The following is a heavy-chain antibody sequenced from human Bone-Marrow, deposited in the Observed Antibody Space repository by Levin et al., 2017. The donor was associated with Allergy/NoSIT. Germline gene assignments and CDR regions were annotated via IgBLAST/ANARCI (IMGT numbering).Heavy chain of an antibody. D-gene: IGHD4-17*01. CDR3: AREVITPPYGDLDAFDI. CDR1: GGSITSDNYF. V-gene: IGHV4-31*03. J-gene: IGHJ3*02. CDR2: IHYSGSA. Sequence: SETLSLTCTVSGGSITSDNYFWSWNRQHPGKGLEWIGYIHYSGSAHYNPSLGSRVSISIDTSKNQFSLNLRSVTGADTAVYYCAREVITPPYGDLDAFDIWGQGTVITVSS.